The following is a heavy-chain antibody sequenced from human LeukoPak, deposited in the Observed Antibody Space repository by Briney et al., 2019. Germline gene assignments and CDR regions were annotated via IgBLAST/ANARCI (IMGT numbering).Heavy chain of an antibody. V-gene: IGHV1-2*02. Sequence: ASVKVSCKASGYTFTVYYMHWGRQAPGQGREWMGWISPKSGDTNYAQKFQGRVTMTRDTSVSTAYMELRRMTSDDTAVYYCARGYCSSTDCHLARHFEYWGQGTRVTVSS. CDR1: GYTFTVYY. J-gene: IGHJ4*02. CDR3: ARGYCSSTDCHLARHFEY. CDR2: ISPKSGDT. D-gene: IGHD2-2*01.